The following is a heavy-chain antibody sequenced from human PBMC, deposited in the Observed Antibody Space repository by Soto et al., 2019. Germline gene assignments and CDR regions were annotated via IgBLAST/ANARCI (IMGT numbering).Heavy chain of an antibody. V-gene: IGHV1-18*04. CDR2: ISAYNGNT. CDR1: GYTFTIYG. CDR3: ARDTDNWNYAWFDP. J-gene: IGHJ5*02. D-gene: IGHD1-7*01. Sequence: ASVKVSCKASGYTFTIYGISCVRQSPGQGLDWMGCISAYNGNTNYAQKLQGRVTMTTDTSTSTAYMELRSLRSDDTAVYYCARDTDNWNYAWFDPWGQGTLVTVSS.